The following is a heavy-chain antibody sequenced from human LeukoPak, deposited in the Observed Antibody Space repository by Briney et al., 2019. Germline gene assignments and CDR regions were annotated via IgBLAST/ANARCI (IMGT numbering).Heavy chain of an antibody. CDR3: ARVPPDGGWYSGY. D-gene: IGHD6-19*01. CDR2: INCNSGGT. V-gene: IGHV1-2*02. Sequence: GASVRVPCKASGYTFTGSYMHWVRQAPGLGLEWMGWINCNSGGTKYAQKFQGRVTMTRDTSITTAYMEVSSLRSDDTAVYYCARVPPDGGWYSGYWGQGTLVTVSS. CDR1: GYTFTGSY. J-gene: IGHJ4*02.